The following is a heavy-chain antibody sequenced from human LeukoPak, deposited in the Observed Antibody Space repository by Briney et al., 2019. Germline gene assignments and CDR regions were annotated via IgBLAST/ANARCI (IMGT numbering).Heavy chain of an antibody. CDR2: INHSGST. CDR3: ASSDAYYDFWSGLNFDY. Sequence: PSETLSLTCAVYGGSFSGYYWSWIRQPPGKGLEWIGEINHSGSTNYNPSLKSRVTISVDTSKNQFSLKLSSVTAADTAVYYCASSDAYYDFWSGLNFDYWGQGTLVTVSS. CDR1: GGSFSGYY. D-gene: IGHD3-3*01. V-gene: IGHV4-34*01. J-gene: IGHJ4*02.